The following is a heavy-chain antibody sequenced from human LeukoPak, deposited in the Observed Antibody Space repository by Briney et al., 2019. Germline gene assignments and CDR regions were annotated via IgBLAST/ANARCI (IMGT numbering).Heavy chain of an antibody. CDR1: GFTFSSYA. CDR3: ARPSVAGHYGRFGY. CDR2: IRGSGDRT. Sequence: GGSLRLSCAASGFTFSSYAMSWVRQAPGKGLEWVSLIRGSGDRTYYADSVKGRFTISRDNSKDTVYLQMKSLRAEDTALYYCARPSVAGHYGRFGYRGQGTLVTVSS. J-gene: IGHJ4*02. V-gene: IGHV3-23*01. D-gene: IGHD6-19*01.